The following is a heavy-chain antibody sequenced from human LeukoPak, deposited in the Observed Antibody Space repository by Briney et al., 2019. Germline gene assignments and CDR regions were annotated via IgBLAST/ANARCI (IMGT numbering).Heavy chain of an antibody. V-gene: IGHV4-34*01. CDR1: GGSFSGYY. J-gene: IGHJ5*02. Sequence: SSETLSLTCAVYGGSFSGYYWSWIRQPPGKGLEWIGEINHSGSTNYNPSLKSRVTISVDTSKNQFSLKLSSVTAADTAVYYCARDMTYYDFWSGSGRYNWFDPWGQGTLVTVSS. CDR2: INHSGST. D-gene: IGHD3-3*01. CDR3: ARDMTYYDFWSGSGRYNWFDP.